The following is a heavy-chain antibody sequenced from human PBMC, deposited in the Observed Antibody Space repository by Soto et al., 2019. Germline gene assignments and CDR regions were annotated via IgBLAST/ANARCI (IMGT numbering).Heavy chain of an antibody. CDR2: IYSGGYT. CDR3: ATPGGGGGY. V-gene: IGHV3-53*01. CDR1: GFTVSNNY. D-gene: IGHD3-10*01. J-gene: IGHJ4*02. Sequence: EVQLVESGGGLIQPGGSLRLSCAVSGFTVSNNYMSWVRQAPGKGLEGVSVIYSGGYTAYGDSVKGRFTISRDNSKNTQFLKKKSLGAAAPAVYYGATPGGGGGYWGQGTLVTVSS.